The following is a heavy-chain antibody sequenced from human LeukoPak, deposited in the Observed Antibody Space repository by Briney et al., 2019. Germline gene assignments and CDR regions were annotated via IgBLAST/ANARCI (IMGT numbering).Heavy chain of an antibody. CDR2: IYYSGST. D-gene: IGHD3-3*01. CDR1: GGSISSSSYY. CDR3: ARVLRFLESYSSPFDY. Sequence: PSETLSLTCTVSGGSISSSSYYWGWIRQPPGKGLEWIGSIYYSGSTYYNPSLKSRVTISVDTSKNQFSLKLSSVTAADTAVYYCARVLRFLESYSSPFDYWGQGTLVTVSS. J-gene: IGHJ4*02. V-gene: IGHV4-39*01.